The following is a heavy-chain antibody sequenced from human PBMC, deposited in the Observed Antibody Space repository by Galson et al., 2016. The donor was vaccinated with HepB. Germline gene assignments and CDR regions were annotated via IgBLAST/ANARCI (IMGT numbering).Heavy chain of an antibody. CDR3: ARDQWEELLPPDY. Sequence: SVKVSCKASGYTLTSYGMHWVRQAPGQRLEWMGWINAANDNAKYSKKFQGRVTITRDTSASTAYMEVSSLRSEDTAMYYCARDQWEELLPPDYWGQGTLVTVSS. J-gene: IGHJ4*02. D-gene: IGHD1-26*01. V-gene: IGHV1-3*01. CDR2: INAANDNA. CDR1: GYTLTSYG.